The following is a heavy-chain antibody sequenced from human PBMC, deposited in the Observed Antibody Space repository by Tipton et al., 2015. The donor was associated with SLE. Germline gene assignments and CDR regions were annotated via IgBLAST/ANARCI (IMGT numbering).Heavy chain of an antibody. CDR2: ISAYNANT. CDR3: ARDVPAAILYSYYTAMDV. Sequence: QLVQSGAEVKKPGASVKVSCRTSGYTFTSYGISWVRQAPGQGLEWMGWISAYNANTNYAQKLQGRVTMTTDTSTSKAYMDMRSLRSDVAAVYYSARDVPAAILYSYYTAMDVWGQGTTVAVSS. J-gene: IGHJ6*02. V-gene: IGHV1-18*01. CDR1: GYTFTSYG. D-gene: IGHD2-2*01.